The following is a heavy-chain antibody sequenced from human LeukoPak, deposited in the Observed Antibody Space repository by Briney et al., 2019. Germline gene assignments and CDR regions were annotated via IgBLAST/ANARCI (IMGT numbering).Heavy chain of an antibody. CDR3: ARVYYGSGSLYYYYYMDV. D-gene: IGHD3-10*01. CDR1: GFTFSSYS. CDR2: ISSSSSYI. Sequence: GGSLRLSCAVSGFTFSSYSMNWVRQAPGKGLEWVSSISSSSSYIYYADSVKGRFTISRDNAENSLFLQMNSLRAEDTAVYYCARVYYGSGSLYYYYYMDVWGKGTTVTISS. J-gene: IGHJ6*03. V-gene: IGHV3-21*01.